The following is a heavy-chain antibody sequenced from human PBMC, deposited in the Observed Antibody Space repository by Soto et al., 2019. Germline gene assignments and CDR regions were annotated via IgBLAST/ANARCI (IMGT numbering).Heavy chain of an antibody. D-gene: IGHD3-3*01. CDR3: ARDQGQRITIFGVVIVGDPDFDY. V-gene: IGHV1-18*01. CDR1: GYTFTSYG. CDR2: ISAYNGNT. Sequence: ASVKVSCKASGYTFTSYGISWVRQAPGQGLEWMGWISAYNGNTNYAQKLQGRVTMTTDTSTSTAYMELRSLRSDDTAVYYCARDQGQRITIFGVVIVGDPDFDYWGQGTQVTVSS. J-gene: IGHJ4*02.